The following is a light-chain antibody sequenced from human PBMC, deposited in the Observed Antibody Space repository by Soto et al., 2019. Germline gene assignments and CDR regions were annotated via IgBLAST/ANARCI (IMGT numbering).Light chain of an antibody. CDR2: AAS. CDR3: RKRRMYPST. CDR1: QDIAIY. V-gene: IGKV1-9*01. Sequence: IQLTQSPSSLSASVGDRVTITCRASQDIAIYLAWYQQKHGEAPKLLIYAASTMYGGFPSRFSGSRSGTDFALTIASLQAEDFANYYCRKRRMYPSTSGGGTKVEIK. J-gene: IGKJ4*01.